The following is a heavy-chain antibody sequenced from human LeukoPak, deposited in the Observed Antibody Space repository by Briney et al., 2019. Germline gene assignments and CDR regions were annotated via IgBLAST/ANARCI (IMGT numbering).Heavy chain of an antibody. J-gene: IGHJ4*02. V-gene: IGHV1-2*02. CDR1: GYTFIGYY. CDR2: INPNSGDT. D-gene: IGHD4/OR15-4a*01. CDR3: ASSRLTARALFDY. Sequence: ASVKVSCKASGYTFIGYYMHWVRQAPGQGLEWVGCINPNSGDTHYAQKFQGRVTMTRDTSINTAYMELSRLRSDDTAVYYCASSRLTARALFDYWGQGTLVTVSS.